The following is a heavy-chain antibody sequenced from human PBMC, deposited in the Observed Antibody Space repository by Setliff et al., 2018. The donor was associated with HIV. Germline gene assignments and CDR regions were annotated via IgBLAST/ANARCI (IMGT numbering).Heavy chain of an antibody. D-gene: IGHD2-21*02. V-gene: IGHV1-18*01. Sequence: ASVKVSCKASGYIFISYGFSWVRQAPGQGLEWMGWISAYNGNTNYAQKLQGRVTMTTDTSTSTAYMELRNLRSDDTAVYYCALLNHIVVVTALLPGDYWGQGTPVTVSS. CDR1: GYIFISYG. CDR2: ISAYNGNT. CDR3: ALLNHIVVVTALLPGDY. J-gene: IGHJ4*02.